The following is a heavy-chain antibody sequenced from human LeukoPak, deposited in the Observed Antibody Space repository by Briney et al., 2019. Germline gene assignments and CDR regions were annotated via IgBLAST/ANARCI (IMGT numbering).Heavy chain of an antibody. D-gene: IGHD3-3*01. CDR2: IIPIFGTA. Sequence: SVKVSCKASGGTFSSYAISWVRQAPGQGLEWMGGIIPIFGTANYAQKFQGRVTITTDESTSTAYMELSSLRSEDTAVYYCARGQHYDFWSGYRGSDNWFDPWGQGTLVTVSS. V-gene: IGHV1-69*05. CDR3: ARGQHYDFWSGYRGSDNWFDP. J-gene: IGHJ5*02. CDR1: GGTFSSYA.